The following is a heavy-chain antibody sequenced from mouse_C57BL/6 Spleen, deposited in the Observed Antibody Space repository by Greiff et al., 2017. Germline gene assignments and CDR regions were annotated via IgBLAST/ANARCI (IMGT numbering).Heavy chain of an antibody. CDR2: IYPGDGET. D-gene: IGHD3-2*02. CDR3: ARIGGCSGYFAY. V-gene: IGHV1-80*01. CDR1: GYAFSSYW. Sequence: VQLKQPGAELVKPGASVKISCKASGYAFSSYWMHWVKQRPGQGLEWIGQIYPGDGETNYNGKFKGKATLTAAKSSSTAYMQLSSLTSEDSAVYFCARIGGCSGYFAYWGQGTLVTVSA. J-gene: IGHJ3*01.